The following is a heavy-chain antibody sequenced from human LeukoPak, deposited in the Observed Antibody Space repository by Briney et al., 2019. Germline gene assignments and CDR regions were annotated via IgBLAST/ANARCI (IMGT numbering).Heavy chain of an antibody. D-gene: IGHD5-12*01. CDR1: GGTFSSYA. Sequence: ASVKVSCKASGGTFSSYAISWVRQAPGQGLEWMGGIIPIFGTANYAQKFQGRVTITTDESTSTAYMELSSLRSEDTAVYYCARGDSNRGGYDYKSRPFDYWGQGTLVTVSS. CDR3: ARGDSNRGGYDYKSRPFDY. V-gene: IGHV1-69*05. J-gene: IGHJ4*02. CDR2: IIPIFGTA.